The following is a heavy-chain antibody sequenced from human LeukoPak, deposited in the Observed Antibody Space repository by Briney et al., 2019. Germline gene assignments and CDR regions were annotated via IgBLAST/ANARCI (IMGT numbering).Heavy chain of an antibody. D-gene: IGHD6-13*01. CDR3: ARYSGVGIAAAEYYYYYYMDV. Sequence: PGGSLRLSCAASGFTFSDYYMGWIRQAPGKGLEWVSYISSSGSTIYYADSVKGRFTISRDNAKNSLYLQMNSLRAEDTAVYYCARYSGVGIAAAEYYYYYYMDVWGKGTTVTVSS. V-gene: IGHV3-11*01. CDR1: GFTFSDYY. J-gene: IGHJ6*03. CDR2: ISSSGSTI.